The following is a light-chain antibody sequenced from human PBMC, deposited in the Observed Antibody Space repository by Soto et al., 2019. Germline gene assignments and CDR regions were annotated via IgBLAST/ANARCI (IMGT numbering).Light chain of an antibody. CDR2: DVN. Sequence: QSALTQPASVSGSPGQSITISCTGSSSDVGGYDFVSWYQHHPGKAPKLIIYDVNSRPSGLSNRFSGSKSGNTASLTISGLQTEDEGDYYCASYTTTHTRVFGSGTKVTVL. CDR3: ASYTTTHTRV. CDR1: SSDVGGYDF. J-gene: IGLJ1*01. V-gene: IGLV2-14*01.